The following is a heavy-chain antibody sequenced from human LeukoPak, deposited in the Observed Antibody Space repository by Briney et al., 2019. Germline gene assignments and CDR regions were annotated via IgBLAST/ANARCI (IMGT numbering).Heavy chain of an antibody. V-gene: IGHV4-39*07. CDR1: GGSISSTNYY. CDR3: ARNTLSVDIVATSSRSLWNWFTEKYYYDSSGYYDAFDI. D-gene: IGHD3-22*01. J-gene: IGHJ3*02. Sequence: SETLSLTCTVSGGSISSTNYYWGWIRQPPGKGLEWIGSIYYSGSTNYNPSLKSRVTISVGTSKNQFSLKLSSVTAADTAVYYCARNTLSVDIVATSSRSLWNWFTEKYYYDSSGYYDAFDIWGQGTMVTVSS. CDR2: IYYSGST.